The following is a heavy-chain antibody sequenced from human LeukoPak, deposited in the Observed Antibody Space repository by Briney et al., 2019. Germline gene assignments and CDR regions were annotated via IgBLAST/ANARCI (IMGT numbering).Heavy chain of an antibody. D-gene: IGHD2-2*01. Sequence: ASVKVSCKASGYTFTSYDINWVRQATGQGLEWIGLMNPNSGNTGYAQKFQGRVTMTRNTSISTAYMELSSLRSEDTAVYYCARSVVPAAIDYWGQGSLVTVSS. CDR3: ARSVVPAAIDY. CDR1: GYTFTSYD. J-gene: IGHJ4*02. V-gene: IGHV1-8*01. CDR2: MNPNSGNT.